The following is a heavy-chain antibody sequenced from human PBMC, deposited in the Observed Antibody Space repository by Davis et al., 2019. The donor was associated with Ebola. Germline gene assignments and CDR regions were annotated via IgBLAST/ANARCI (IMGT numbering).Heavy chain of an antibody. Sequence: GESLKISCAASGFTFSNAWMSWVRQAPGKGLEWVANIKQDGSERYFVDSVKGRFTFSRDNAKNSLYLQMNSLRAEDTAVYYCARLGSYSEFDYWGQGTLVTVSS. CDR3: ARLGSYSEFDY. CDR2: IKQDGSER. CDR1: GFTFSNAW. V-gene: IGHV3-7*01. D-gene: IGHD3-10*01. J-gene: IGHJ4*02.